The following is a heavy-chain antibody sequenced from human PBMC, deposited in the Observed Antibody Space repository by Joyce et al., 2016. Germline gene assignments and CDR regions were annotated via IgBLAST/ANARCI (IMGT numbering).Heavy chain of an antibody. V-gene: IGHV3-23*01. J-gene: IGHJ6*03. D-gene: IGHD4-11*01. CDR2: ISYIGGST. Sequence: EVQLLESGGGLVQPGGSLTISCAASGFTFNNYGLTWVRQAPGKGLEWVSFISYIGGSTYYADSVRDWFTISRDNSKNTLFLQMTSLTAEDTAVYYCAKDRPYSTYYYFYYMDVWGKGTTVTVSS. CDR3: AKDRPYSTYYYFYYMDV. CDR1: GFTFNNYG.